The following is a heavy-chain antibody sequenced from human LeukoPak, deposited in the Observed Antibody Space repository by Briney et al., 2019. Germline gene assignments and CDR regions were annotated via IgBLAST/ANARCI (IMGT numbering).Heavy chain of an antibody. Sequence: PGRSLRLSCAASGFTFSSYGMHWVRLAPGKGLEWVAVISYDGSNKYYADSVKGRFTISRDNSKNTLYLQMNSLRAEDTAVYYCAKDFGSYGFDYWGQGTLVTVSS. J-gene: IGHJ4*02. CDR1: GFTFSSYG. CDR2: ISYDGSNK. D-gene: IGHD5-18*01. V-gene: IGHV3-30*18. CDR3: AKDFGSYGFDY.